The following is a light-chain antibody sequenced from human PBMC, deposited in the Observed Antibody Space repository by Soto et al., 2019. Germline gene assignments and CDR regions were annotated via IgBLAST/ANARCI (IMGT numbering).Light chain of an antibody. CDR2: GAS. V-gene: IGKV3-20*01. CDR1: QSFSSTF. Sequence: PGDRATLSCRASQSFSSTFFAWYQQKPGQAPSLLIYGASSRATSIPDRFSSSGSGTDFTLTISRLELEDFAVYYCKEYASSVTFGQGTKVEIK. CDR3: KEYASSVT. J-gene: IGKJ1*01.